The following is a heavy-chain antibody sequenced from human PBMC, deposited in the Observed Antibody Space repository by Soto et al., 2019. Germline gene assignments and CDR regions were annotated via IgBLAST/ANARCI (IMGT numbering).Heavy chain of an antibody. D-gene: IGHD3-10*01. CDR3: ARDSSVRGVIHFDY. Sequence: EVQLVESGGGLVKPGGSLRLSCEASGFTFSSYSMNWVRQAPGKGLEWVSSISSSSSYIYYADSVKGRFTISRDNAKYSLYQQMNGLRAEDTAVYYCARDSSVRGVIHFDYWGQGTLVTVSS. V-gene: IGHV3-21*01. CDR2: ISSSSSYI. CDR1: GFTFSSYS. J-gene: IGHJ4*02.